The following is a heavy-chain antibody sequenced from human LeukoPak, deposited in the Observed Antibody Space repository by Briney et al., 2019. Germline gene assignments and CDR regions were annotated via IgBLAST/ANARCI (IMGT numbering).Heavy chain of an antibody. CDR1: GGTFSSYA. CDR3: ASYDYVWGSYRYMHY. V-gene: IGHV1-69*06. Sequence: ASVKVSCKASGGTFSSYAISWVRQAPGQGLEWMGGIIPIFGTANYAQKFQGRATITADKSTSTAYMELSSLRSEDTAVYYCASYDYVWGSYRYMHYWGQGTLVTVSS. CDR2: IIPIFGTA. J-gene: IGHJ4*02. D-gene: IGHD3-16*02.